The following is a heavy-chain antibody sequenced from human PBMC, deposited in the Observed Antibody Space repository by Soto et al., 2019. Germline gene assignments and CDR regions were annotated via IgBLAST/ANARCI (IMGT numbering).Heavy chain of an antibody. J-gene: IGHJ6*02. D-gene: IGHD3-10*01. CDR3: ARGRTVLWFGELSRLYYYGMDV. CDR1: GGSFGGYY. Sequence: SETLSLTCAVYGGSFGGYYWSWIRQPPGKGLEWIGEINHSGSTNYNPSLKSRVTISVDTSKNQFSLKLSSVTAADTAVYYCARGRTVLWFGELSRLYYYGMDVWGQGTTVTVSS. V-gene: IGHV4-34*01. CDR2: INHSGST.